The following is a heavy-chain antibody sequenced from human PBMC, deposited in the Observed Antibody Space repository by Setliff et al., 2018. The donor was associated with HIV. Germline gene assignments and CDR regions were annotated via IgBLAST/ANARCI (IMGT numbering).Heavy chain of an antibody. CDR1: GYSISSGYY. D-gene: IGHD2-15*01. CDR2: IYQSGSI. V-gene: IGHV4-38-2*01. Sequence: KASETLSLTCGVSGYSISSGYYWDWIRQPPGKGLEWIATIYQSGSIFYNPSLKSRVTLSVGTSKRQFFLNLSSVTAADTAVYHCARRVVLSYGYYFDYWGQGTLVTVSS. CDR3: ARRVVLSYGYYFDY. J-gene: IGHJ4*02.